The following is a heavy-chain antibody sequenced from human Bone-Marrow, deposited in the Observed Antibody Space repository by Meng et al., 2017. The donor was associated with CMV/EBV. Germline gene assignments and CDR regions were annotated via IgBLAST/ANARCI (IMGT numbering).Heavy chain of an antibody. V-gene: IGHV3-30*02. D-gene: IGHD3-3*01. CDR1: GFTFSSYG. CDR3: AKDKGLRFLECFSV. Sequence: GESLKISCAASGFTFSSYGMHWVRQAPGKGLEWVAFIRYDGSNKYYADSVKGRFTISRDNSKNTLYLQMNSLRAEDTAVYYCAKDKGLRFLECFSVGGQGTLVTVSS. J-gene: IGHJ4*02. CDR2: IRYDGSNK.